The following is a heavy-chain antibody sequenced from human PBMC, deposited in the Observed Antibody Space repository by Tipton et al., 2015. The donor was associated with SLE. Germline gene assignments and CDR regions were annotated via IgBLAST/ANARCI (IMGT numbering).Heavy chain of an antibody. Sequence: LRLSCAASGFTFSSYAMSWVRQAPGKGLEWIGEINHSGGTNYNPSLKSRVTISVDTSKNQFSLKLSSVTAADTAVYYCARGVVVAAKGYFQHWGQGTLVTVSS. V-gene: IGHV4-34*01. CDR1: GFTFSSYA. J-gene: IGHJ1*01. CDR3: ARGVVVAAKGYFQH. D-gene: IGHD2-15*01. CDR2: INHSGGT.